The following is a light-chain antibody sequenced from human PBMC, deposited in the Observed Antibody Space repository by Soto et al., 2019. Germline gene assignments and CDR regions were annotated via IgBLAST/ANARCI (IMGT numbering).Light chain of an antibody. CDR1: QTVSRN. CDR2: DIS. J-gene: IGKJ5*01. CDR3: QQYNNWPS. Sequence: EIVLTQSPATLSLSPGERATLSCRASQTVSRNLAWYQQRPGQAPRLLIYDISNRAAGVPARFSGSGSETEFTLTIRSLQSEDFAVYFCQQYNNWPSFGQGTRLEI. V-gene: IGKV3-15*01.